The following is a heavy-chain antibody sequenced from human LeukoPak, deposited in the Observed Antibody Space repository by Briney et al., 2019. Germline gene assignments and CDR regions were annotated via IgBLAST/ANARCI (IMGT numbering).Heavy chain of an antibody. J-gene: IGHJ4*02. CDR2: ISPSSNTR. V-gene: IGHV3-23*01. D-gene: IGHD3-22*01. CDR1: GFTFSSYA. Sequence: PGGSLRLSCTASGFTFSSYAMTWVRQAPGKGLEWVSAISPSSNTRYYSDSVRGRFTVSRDNSENTVYLQMDRLRADDTAVYYCAKDRSVADHYDSGFDYWGQGTLVTVSS. CDR3: AKDRSVADHYDSGFDY.